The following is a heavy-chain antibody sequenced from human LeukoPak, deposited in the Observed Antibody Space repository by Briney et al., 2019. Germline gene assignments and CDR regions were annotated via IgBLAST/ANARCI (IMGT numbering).Heavy chain of an antibody. Sequence: SETLSLTCTVSGGSISSYYWSWIRQPPGKGLEWIGYIYYSGSTNYNPSLKSRVTISVDTSKNQFSLKLSSVTAADTAVYYCARHKAYSSSFDAFDIWGQGTMVTVSS. J-gene: IGHJ3*02. CDR2: IYYSGST. V-gene: IGHV4-59*08. D-gene: IGHD6-6*01. CDR3: ARHKAYSSSFDAFDI. CDR1: GGSISSYY.